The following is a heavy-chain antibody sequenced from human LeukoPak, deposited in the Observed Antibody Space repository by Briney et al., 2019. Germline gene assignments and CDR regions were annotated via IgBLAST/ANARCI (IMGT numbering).Heavy chain of an antibody. CDR3: ARGGGSGSYYRGYFDY. CDR1: GGTFSGYY. CDR2: INHSGST. V-gene: IGHV4-34*01. J-gene: IGHJ4*02. D-gene: IGHD3-10*01. Sequence: SETLSLTCAVYGGTFSGYYWSWIRQPPGKGLEWIGEINHSGSTNYNPSLKSRVTISVDTSKNQFSLKLSSVTAADTAVYYCARGGGSGSYYRGYFDYWGQGTLVTVSS.